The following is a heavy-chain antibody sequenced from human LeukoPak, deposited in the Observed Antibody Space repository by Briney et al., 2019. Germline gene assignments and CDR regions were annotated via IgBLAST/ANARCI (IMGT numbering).Heavy chain of an antibody. CDR2: ISYDGSNK. D-gene: IGHD6-19*01. CDR1: GFTFSSYG. Sequence: PGGSLRLSCAASGFTFSSYGMHWVRQAPGKGLEWVAVISYDGSNKYYADSVKGRFTISRDNSKNTLYLQMNSLRAEDTAVYYCARTAISGWYYYYYMDVWGKGTTVTVSS. CDR3: ARTAISGWYYYYYMDV. J-gene: IGHJ6*03. V-gene: IGHV3-30*03.